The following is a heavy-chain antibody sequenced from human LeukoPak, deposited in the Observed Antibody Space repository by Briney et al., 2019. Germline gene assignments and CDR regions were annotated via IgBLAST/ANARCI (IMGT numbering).Heavy chain of an antibody. V-gene: IGHV1-2*02. D-gene: IGHD3-3*01. Sequence: GASVKVSCKASGYTFTGYYMHWVRQAPGQGLEWMGWINPNSGGTNYAQKFQGRVTMTRDTSISTAYMELSRLRSDDTAVYYCARDSKSISIDAFDIWGQGTMVTVSS. CDR1: GYTFTGYY. J-gene: IGHJ3*02. CDR3: ARDSKSISIDAFDI. CDR2: INPNSGGT.